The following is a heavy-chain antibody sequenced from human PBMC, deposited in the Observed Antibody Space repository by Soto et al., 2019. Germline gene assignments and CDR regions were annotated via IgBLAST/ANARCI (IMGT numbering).Heavy chain of an antibody. CDR2: IYYSGST. J-gene: IGHJ6*01. CDR3: ARPRAMVRGEQRSYDYYYGIDV. Sequence: PSETLSLTCTVSGGSISSSSYYWGWIRQPPGKGLEWIGSIYYSGSTYYNPSLKSRVTISVDTSKNQFSLKLSSVTAADTAVYYCARPRAMVRGEQRSYDYYYGIDVWGQRTTDTVSS. D-gene: IGHD3-10*01. CDR1: GGSISSSSYY. V-gene: IGHV4-39*01.